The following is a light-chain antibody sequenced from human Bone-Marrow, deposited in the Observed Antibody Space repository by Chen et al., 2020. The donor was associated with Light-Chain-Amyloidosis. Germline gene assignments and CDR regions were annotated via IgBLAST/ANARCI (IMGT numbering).Light chain of an antibody. J-gene: IGLJ3*02. Sequence: NFMLTQPHSVSESPGKTVIISCTRSSSSIATNYVQWYQQRPGSSPTTVIYEDAQRPSGVPDRFSGSIDRSSNSAALTVSGLKTEDEADYYCQSYQGSSQGVFGGGTKLTVL. CDR1: SSSIATNY. CDR3: QSYQGSSQGV. CDR2: EDA. V-gene: IGLV6-57*01.